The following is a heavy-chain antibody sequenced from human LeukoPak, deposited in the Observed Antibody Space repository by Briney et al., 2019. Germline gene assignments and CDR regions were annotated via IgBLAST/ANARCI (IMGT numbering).Heavy chain of an antibody. CDR1: GNYW. Sequence: GGSLRLSCAVSGNYWMHWVRQAPGKGLVWVSHINSDGSWTSYADSVKGRFTISKDNAKNTVYLQMNNLRAEDTAVYYCVSFYETYWGRGTLVTVSS. D-gene: IGHD2-2*01. CDR3: VSFYETY. V-gene: IGHV3-74*01. J-gene: IGHJ4*02. CDR2: INSDGSWT.